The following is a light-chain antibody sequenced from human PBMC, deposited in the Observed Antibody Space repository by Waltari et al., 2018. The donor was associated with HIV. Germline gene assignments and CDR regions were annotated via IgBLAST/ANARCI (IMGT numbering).Light chain of an antibody. CDR1: NSDVGRYNH. V-gene: IGLV2-14*01. Sequence: QSALTQPASVSGSPGQSITISCTGTNSDVGRYNHVSWYQQPPGKAPKLMIYEVSNRPSGISNRFSGYKSGDTASLTISGLRAEDEADYYCSSYSSGTTLDYIFGTGTKVTVL. CDR2: EVS. CDR3: SSYSSGTTLDYI. J-gene: IGLJ1*01.